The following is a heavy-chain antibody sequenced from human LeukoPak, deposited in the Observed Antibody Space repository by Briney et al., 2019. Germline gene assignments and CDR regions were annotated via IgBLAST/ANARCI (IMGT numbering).Heavy chain of an antibody. CDR1: GFTFSSYE. J-gene: IGHJ3*02. CDR3: ARANYDAFDI. D-gene: IGHD5-24*01. Sequence: PGGSLRLSCAASGFTFSSYEMNWVRQAPGKGLEWVSYISSSGSTIYYADSVKGRFTISRDNAKNSLYLQMNSLRAEDTAVYYCARANYDAFDIWGRGTMVTVSS. CDR2: ISSSGSTI. V-gene: IGHV3-48*03.